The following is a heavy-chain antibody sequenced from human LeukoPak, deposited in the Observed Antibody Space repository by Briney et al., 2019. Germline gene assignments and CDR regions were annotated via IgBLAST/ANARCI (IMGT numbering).Heavy chain of an antibody. Sequence: GGSLRLSCAASGFTFSGSAMSWVRQAPGKGLEWVSDISGSGDITYYADSVKGRFTISRDNSKNTLYLQMNSLRAEDTAVYYCAKELYSSGWLDYWGQGTLVTVSS. CDR3: AKELYSSGWLDY. J-gene: IGHJ4*02. D-gene: IGHD6-19*01. CDR1: GFTFSGSA. V-gene: IGHV3-23*01. CDR2: ISGSGDIT.